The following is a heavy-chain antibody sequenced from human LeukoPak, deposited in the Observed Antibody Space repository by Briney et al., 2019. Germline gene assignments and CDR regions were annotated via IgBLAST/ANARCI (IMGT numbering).Heavy chain of an antibody. CDR3: ARENPSGYYNRPIDY. CDR1: GASISSYY. CDR2: IYYSGSI. V-gene: IGHV4-59*01. D-gene: IGHD3-22*01. J-gene: IGHJ4*02. Sequence: SETLSLTCTVSGASISSYYWSWIRQPPGKGLEWIGDIYYSGSIKYNPSLKSRVTMSVDTSKNRFSLKLSSVTAADTAIYYCARENPSGYYNRPIDYWGQGTLVTVSS.